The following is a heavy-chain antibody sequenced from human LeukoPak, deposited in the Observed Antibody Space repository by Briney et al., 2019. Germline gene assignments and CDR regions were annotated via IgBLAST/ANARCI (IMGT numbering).Heavy chain of an antibody. Sequence: GGSLRLSCAASGFTFSSYSMNWVRQAPGKGLEWVSSISSSSSYIYYADSVKGRFAISRDNAKNSLYLQMNSLRAEDTAVYYCARDGVGVYYDFWSGSNPYGMDVWGQGTTVTVSS. CDR2: ISSSSSYI. V-gene: IGHV3-21*01. D-gene: IGHD3-3*01. CDR1: GFTFSSYS. CDR3: ARDGVGVYYDFWSGSNPYGMDV. J-gene: IGHJ6*02.